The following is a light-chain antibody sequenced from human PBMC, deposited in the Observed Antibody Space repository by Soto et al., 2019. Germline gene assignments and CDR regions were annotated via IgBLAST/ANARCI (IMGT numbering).Light chain of an antibody. Sequence: EIVLTQSPGTLSLSPGERVSLSCRASQSVSSNYLAWYQQKLGQAPRLLIYPASSRATGVPDRFSGSGSGTGFTLTITRLQPEDFAVYSCQQYGSSPPPFGRGTKLEIK. CDR3: QQYGSSPPP. V-gene: IGKV3-20*01. CDR2: PAS. CDR1: QSVSSNY. J-gene: IGKJ2*01.